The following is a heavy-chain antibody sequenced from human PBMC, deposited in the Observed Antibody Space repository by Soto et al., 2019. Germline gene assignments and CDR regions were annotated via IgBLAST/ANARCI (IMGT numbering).Heavy chain of an antibody. CDR3: ARGLCSGGSCYPPSYYYYYGMDV. CDR2: INHSGST. Sequence: SETLSLTCAVYGGSFSGYYWSWIRQPPGKGLEWIGEINHSGSTNYNPSLKSRVTISVDTSKNQFSLKLSSVTAADTAVYYCARGLCSGGSCYPPSYYYYYGMDVWGQGTTVTVSS. D-gene: IGHD2-15*01. V-gene: IGHV4-34*01. CDR1: GGSFSGYY. J-gene: IGHJ6*02.